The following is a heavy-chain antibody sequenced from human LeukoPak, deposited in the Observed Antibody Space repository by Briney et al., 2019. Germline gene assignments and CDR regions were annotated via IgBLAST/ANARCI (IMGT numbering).Heavy chain of an antibody. J-gene: IGHJ4*02. CDR1: GFTFSSYA. V-gene: IGHV3-30*04. D-gene: IGHD6-19*01. CDR2: ISYDGSNK. CDR3: ARAPAGMYSSAWYSQNLDY. Sequence: GGSLRLSCAASGFTFSSYAMHWVRQAPGKGLEWVAVISYDGSNKYYADSVKGRFTISRDNSKNTLYLQMNSLRAEDTAVYYCARAPAGMYSSAWYSQNLDYWGQGTLVTVSS.